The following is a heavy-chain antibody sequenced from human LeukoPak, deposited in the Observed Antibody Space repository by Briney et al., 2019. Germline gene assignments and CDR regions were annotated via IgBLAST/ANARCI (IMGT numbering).Heavy chain of an antibody. J-gene: IGHJ6*03. CDR1: GGTFSSYA. D-gene: IGHD2-21*01. CDR3: ARGPGVIAPSGYYYYMDV. Sequence: ASVKVSCKASGGTFSSYAISWVRQAPGQGLEWMGWINPNSGGTNYAQKFQGRVTMTRDTSISTAYMELSRLRSDDTAVYYCARGPGVIAPSGYYYYMDVWGKGTTVTVSS. V-gene: IGHV1-2*02. CDR2: INPNSGGT.